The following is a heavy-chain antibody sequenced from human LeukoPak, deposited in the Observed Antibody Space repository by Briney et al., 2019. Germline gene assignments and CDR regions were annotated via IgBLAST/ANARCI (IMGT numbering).Heavy chain of an antibody. CDR2: INPNSGGT. D-gene: IGHD2-15*01. J-gene: IGHJ5*02. V-gene: IGHV1-2*02. CDR1: GYTFTDCH. CDR3: ARGYCTGGSCSGAWFDP. Sequence: ASVKVSCKASGYTFTDCHMHWVRQAPGQGLEWMGWINPNSGGTNYAQKFQGRVTMTRDTSISTAYIELSRLRSDDTAVYYCARGYCTGGSCSGAWFDPWGQGTLVTVT.